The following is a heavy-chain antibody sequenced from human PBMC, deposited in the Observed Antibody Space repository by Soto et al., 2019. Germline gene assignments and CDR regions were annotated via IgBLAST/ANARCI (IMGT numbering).Heavy chain of an antibody. V-gene: IGHV1-24*01. CDR3: ATGATIFGVVAN. J-gene: IGHJ4*02. CDR2: FDPEDGET. Sequence: ASVKVSCKASGGTFSSYAISWVRQAPGKGLEWMGGFDPEDGETIYAQKFQGRVTMTEDTSTGTAYMELSSLRSEDTAVYYCATGATIFGVVANWGQGTLVTVSS. CDR1: GGTFSSYA. D-gene: IGHD3-3*01.